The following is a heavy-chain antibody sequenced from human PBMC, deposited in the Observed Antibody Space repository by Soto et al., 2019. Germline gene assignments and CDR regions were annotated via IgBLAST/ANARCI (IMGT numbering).Heavy chain of an antibody. D-gene: IGHD3-10*01. Sequence: RQSPGKGLEWIGYIYYTGSTNYNPSLKSRVTISLDTSKNQFSLKLNSVTAADTAVYYCARGFRLAGFDYWGQGTLVTVSS. CDR2: IYYTGST. CDR3: ARGFRLAGFDY. V-gene: IGHV4-59*01. J-gene: IGHJ4*02.